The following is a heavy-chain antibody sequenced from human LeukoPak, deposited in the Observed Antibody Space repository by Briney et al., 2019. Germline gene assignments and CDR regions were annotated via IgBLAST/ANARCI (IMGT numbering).Heavy chain of an antibody. CDR3: ASRIATAGSVDY. Sequence: PGRSLRLSCAASGFTFDDYAMHWVRQAPGKGLEWVSGISWNSGSIGYADSVKGRFTISRDNAKNSLYLQMNTLRAEDTAVYYCASRIATAGSVDYWGQGTLVTVSS. CDR1: GFTFDDYA. J-gene: IGHJ4*02. V-gene: IGHV3-9*01. CDR2: ISWNSGSI. D-gene: IGHD6-13*01.